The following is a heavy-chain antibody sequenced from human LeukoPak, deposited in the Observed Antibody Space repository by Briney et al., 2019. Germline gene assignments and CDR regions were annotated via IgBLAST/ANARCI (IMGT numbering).Heavy chain of an antibody. D-gene: IGHD2-15*01. CDR2: ISSSGAT. J-gene: IGHJ4*02. CDR1: GITFSNYA. V-gene: IGHV3-23*01. CDR3: AKRMEGGCHDY. Sequence: GGSLRLSCAASGITFSNYAMSWIRQAPGKGLEWVSAISSSGATYYTDSVKGRFTISRDISKNTLYLQMNSLGADDTAVYYCAKRMEGGCHDYWGQGTLVTVSS.